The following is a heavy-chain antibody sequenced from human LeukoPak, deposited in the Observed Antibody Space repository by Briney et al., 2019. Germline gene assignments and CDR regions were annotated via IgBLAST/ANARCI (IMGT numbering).Heavy chain of an antibody. CDR3: ATLMIDRWELLKENWFDP. D-gene: IGHD1-26*01. CDR2: IYYSGST. Sequence: SETLSLTCTVSGVSISSYYWSWIRQPPGKGLEWIGFIYYSGSTNYNPSLKSRVTISVDTSKNQFSLKLSSVTAADTAVYYCATLMIDRWELLKENWFDPWGQGTLVTVSS. CDR1: GVSISSYY. J-gene: IGHJ5*02. V-gene: IGHV4-59*08.